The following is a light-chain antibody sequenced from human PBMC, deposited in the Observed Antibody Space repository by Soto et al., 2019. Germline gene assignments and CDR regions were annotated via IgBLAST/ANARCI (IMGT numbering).Light chain of an antibody. CDR3: SSYAGSNVVV. CDR2: EVN. Sequence: QSALTQPPSASGSPGQSVTISCTGTSSDVGGYKYVSWYQQYPGKAPKLIIYEVNKRPSWVPDRFSGSKSGNTASLTVSGLQAEDEGGYYCSSYAGSNVVVFGGGTKLTVL. J-gene: IGLJ2*01. V-gene: IGLV2-8*01. CDR1: SSDVGGYKY.